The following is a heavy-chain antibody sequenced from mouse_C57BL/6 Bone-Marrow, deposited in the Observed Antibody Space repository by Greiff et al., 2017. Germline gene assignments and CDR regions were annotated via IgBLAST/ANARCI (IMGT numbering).Heavy chain of an antibody. CDR3: ARWRDVFYWGFAY. D-gene: IGHD2-1*01. V-gene: IGHV1-59*01. Sequence: VQLQQPGAELVRPGTSVKLSCKASGYTFTSYWMHWVKQRPGQGLEWIGVIYPSDSYTNYNQKFKGKATLTVDTSSSTAYMQLSSLTSEDSAVYYCARWRDVFYWGFAYWGQGTLVTVSA. CDR2: IYPSDSYT. J-gene: IGHJ3*01. CDR1: GYTFTSYW.